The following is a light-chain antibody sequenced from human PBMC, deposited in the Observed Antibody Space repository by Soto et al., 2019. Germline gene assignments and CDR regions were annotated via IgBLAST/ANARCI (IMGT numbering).Light chain of an antibody. CDR1: QSVSSSY. CDR3: QQYGSSPYT. V-gene: IGKV3-20*01. Sequence: EIVLTQSPGTLSLSPGERATLSCSASQSVSSSYLAWYQQKPGQAPRLLIYGASSRATGIPDRFSGSWSGTDFTLTISRLEPYDFAVYYCQQYGSSPYTFGQGTKLEIK. CDR2: GAS. J-gene: IGKJ2*01.